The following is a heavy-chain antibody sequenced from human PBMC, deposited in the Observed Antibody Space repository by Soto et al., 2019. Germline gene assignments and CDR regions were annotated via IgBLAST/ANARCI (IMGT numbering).Heavy chain of an antibody. CDR3: AKSLGGYGDFPGEYFDY. J-gene: IGHJ4*02. CDR2: ITGRGDNP. CDR1: GFTFNSSG. D-gene: IGHD3-16*01. Sequence: DVQLLESGGGSIQPGGSLRLSCVASGFTFNSSGRNQLRQAPAKRLEWVSSITGRGDNPYNADSVKGRFTISRDNSRNTVYLQMNSLRADDTAVYYCAKSLGGYGDFPGEYFDYWGQGTLVTVSS. V-gene: IGHV3-23*01.